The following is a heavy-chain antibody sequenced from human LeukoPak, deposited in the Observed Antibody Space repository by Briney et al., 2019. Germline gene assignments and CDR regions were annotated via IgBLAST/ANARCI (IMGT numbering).Heavy chain of an antibody. V-gene: IGHV4-38-2*02. CDR2: IYHSGST. CDR3: ARGLVYYDILTGTNWFDP. Sequence: SETLSLTCTVSGYSLRSAYFWGWIRQPPGMGLEWIGSIYHSGSTYYNPSLKSRVTISVDTSKNQFSLKLSSVTAADTAVYYCARGLVYYDILTGTNWFDPWGQGTLVTVSS. J-gene: IGHJ5*02. D-gene: IGHD3-9*01. CDR1: GYSLRSAYF.